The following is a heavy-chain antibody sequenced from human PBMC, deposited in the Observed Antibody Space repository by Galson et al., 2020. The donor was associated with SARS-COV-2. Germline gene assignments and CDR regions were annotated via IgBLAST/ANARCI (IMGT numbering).Heavy chain of an antibody. Sequence: GGSLRLSCAASGFTFGSSAMHWVRQAPGKGLEWLAIISYDGTTKYNSESVKGRFTISRDISKNTLYLQMNSLRPEDTAVYYCARETDDHTSSGFDSWGAGTRVTVVS. J-gene: IGHJ5*01. D-gene: IGHD6-13*01. CDR3: ARETDDHTSSGFDS. CDR2: ISYDGTTK. V-gene: IGHV3-30*04. CDR1: GFTFGSSA.